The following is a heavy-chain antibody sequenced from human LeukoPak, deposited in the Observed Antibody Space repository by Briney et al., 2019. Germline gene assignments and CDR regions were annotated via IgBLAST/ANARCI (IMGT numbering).Heavy chain of an antibody. CDR3: ARTNIVVVPAAIAPFDY. D-gene: IGHD2-2*01. CDR1: GYTFTSYV. CDR2: ISAYNGNA. V-gene: IGHV1-18*01. J-gene: IGHJ4*02. Sequence: GSVKASCKASGYTFTSYVISSVPQAPRQRLEWMGWISAYNGNANYAQKLQGRVTMTTDTSTSTAYMELRSLRSDDTAVYYCARTNIVVVPAAIAPFDYWGQGTLVTVSS.